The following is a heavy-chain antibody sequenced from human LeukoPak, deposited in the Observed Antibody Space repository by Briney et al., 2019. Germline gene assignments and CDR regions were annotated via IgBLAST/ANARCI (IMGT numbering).Heavy chain of an antibody. V-gene: IGHV3-64*01. J-gene: IGHJ3*02. CDR3: ARVPHPYYYGSGSDDAFDI. CDR1: GFTFSSYE. CDR2: INSNGGST. Sequence: PGGSLRLSCAASGFTFSSYEMNWVRQAPGKGLEYVSAINSNGGSTYYANSVKGRFTISRDNSKNTLYLQMGSLRAEDMAVYYCARVPHPYYYGSGSDDAFDIWGQGTMVTVSS. D-gene: IGHD3-10*01.